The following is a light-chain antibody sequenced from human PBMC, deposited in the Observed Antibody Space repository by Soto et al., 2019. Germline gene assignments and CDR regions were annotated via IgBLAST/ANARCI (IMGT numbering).Light chain of an antibody. V-gene: IGKV3-11*01. CDR1: QSVSSY. Sequence: EIVLTQSPATLCLSPGERATLSCRASQSVSSYSACYQQNPGQATRLIICAATSRAASIPAMCGGRGSGTDSPLTISSLDPEDFAVYYCQQRSTWRTFGQGTKVDI. CDR2: AAT. CDR3: QQRSTWRT. J-gene: IGKJ1*01.